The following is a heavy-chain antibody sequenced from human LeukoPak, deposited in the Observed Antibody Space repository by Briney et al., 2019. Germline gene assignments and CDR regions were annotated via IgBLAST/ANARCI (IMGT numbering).Heavy chain of an antibody. V-gene: IGHV3-48*04. J-gene: IGHJ4*02. CDR1: GFTFSIYS. CDR3: ARVEAAGTGVFDY. CDR2: ISGSSSST. D-gene: IGHD6-13*01. Sequence: PGGSLRLSCAASGFTFSIYSMNWVRQAPGKGLEWVSFISGSSSSTFYADSVKGRFTISRDNAKNSLYLQMNSLRAEDTAVYYCARVEAAGTGVFDYWGQGTLVTVSS.